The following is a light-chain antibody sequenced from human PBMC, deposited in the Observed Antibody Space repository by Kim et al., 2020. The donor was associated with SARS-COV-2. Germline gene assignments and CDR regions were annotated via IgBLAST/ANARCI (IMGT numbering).Light chain of an antibody. Sequence: EVVMTQSPDTLSVSPGERVTLSCRASENVGSLLAWYQQAPGQAPRLLIYGASTRAAGTPARFSGSGSGTEFTLTISSLQSEDSAIYHCQQDNNWPPWTFGQGTKVDIK. CDR2: GAS. CDR3: QQDNNWPPWT. CDR1: ENVGSL. J-gene: IGKJ1*01. V-gene: IGKV3-15*01.